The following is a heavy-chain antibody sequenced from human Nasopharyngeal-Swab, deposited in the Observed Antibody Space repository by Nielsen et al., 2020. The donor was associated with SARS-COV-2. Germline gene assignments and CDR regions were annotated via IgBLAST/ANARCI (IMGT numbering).Heavy chain of an antibody. D-gene: IGHD4-17*01. V-gene: IGHV5-51*01. CDR1: GYNFIDYW. CDR2: IYPGDSDT. J-gene: IGHJ4*02. Sequence: GESLKISCRASGYNFIDYWIGWVRQTPGKGLEWLGIIYPGDSDTRYSPSFQGQVTISADKSISTAYLQWSSLKASDTAMYYCASTVITTGGADYWGQGTLVTVSS. CDR3: ASTVITTGGADY.